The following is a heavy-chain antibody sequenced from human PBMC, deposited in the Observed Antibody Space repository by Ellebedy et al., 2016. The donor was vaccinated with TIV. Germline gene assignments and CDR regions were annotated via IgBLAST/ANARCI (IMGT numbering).Heavy chain of an antibody. D-gene: IGHD2/OR15-2a*01. V-gene: IGHV1-46*01. CDR1: GGTFTSYY. CDR3: AREPDTSQYYSFDY. CDR2: IDPSNENT. J-gene: IGHJ4*02. Sequence: ASVKVSXKASGGTFTSYYLHWVRQAPGQGLEWMGIIDPSNENTRHARKFQGRVTMIRDTSTSTVYMELSSLRSEDTAVYYCAREPDTSQYYSFDYWGQGTLVTVSS.